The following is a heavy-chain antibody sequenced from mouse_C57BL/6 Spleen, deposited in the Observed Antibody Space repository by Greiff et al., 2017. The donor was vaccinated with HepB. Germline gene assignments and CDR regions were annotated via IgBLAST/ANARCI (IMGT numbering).Heavy chain of an antibody. CDR1: GFTFSDYG. CDR3: ARRRGVYAMDY. V-gene: IGHV5-17*01. CDR2: ISSGSSTI. J-gene: IGHJ4*01. Sequence: EVQLQESGGGLVKPGGSLKLSCAASGFTFSDYGMHWVRQAPEKGLEWVAYISSGSSTIYYADTVKGRFTISRDNAKNTLFLQLTSLRSEDTAMYYCARRRGVYAMDYWGQGTSVTVSS.